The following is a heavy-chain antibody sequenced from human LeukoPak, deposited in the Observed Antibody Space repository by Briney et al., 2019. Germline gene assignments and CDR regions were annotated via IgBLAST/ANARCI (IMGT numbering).Heavy chain of an antibody. CDR2: IIPSGGSA. D-gene: IGHD5-12*01. V-gene: IGHV1-46*01. CDR1: GYTFTSYY. Sequence: ASVKVSCKASGYTFTSYYIHWVRQAPGQGLEWMGIIIPSGGSASYAQTFQGRVTMTRDTSTSTVYMELSSLRSGDTAVYYCARASGYSGYDLIDYWGQGTLVTVSS. CDR3: ARASGYSGYDLIDY. J-gene: IGHJ4*02.